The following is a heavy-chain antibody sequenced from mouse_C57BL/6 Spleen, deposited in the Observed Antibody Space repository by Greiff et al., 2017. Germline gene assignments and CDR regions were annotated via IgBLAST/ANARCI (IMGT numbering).Heavy chain of an antibody. V-gene: IGHV3-1*01. J-gene: IGHJ2*01. Sequence: EVQLQQSGPGMVKPSQSLSLTCTVTGYSITSGYDWHWIRHFPGNKLEWMGYISYSGSTNYNPSLKSRISITHDTSKNHFFLKLNSVTTEDTATYYCAREGAQALDYWGQGTTLTVSS. CDR3: AREGAQALDY. CDR1: GYSITSGYD. CDR2: ISYSGST. D-gene: IGHD3-2*02.